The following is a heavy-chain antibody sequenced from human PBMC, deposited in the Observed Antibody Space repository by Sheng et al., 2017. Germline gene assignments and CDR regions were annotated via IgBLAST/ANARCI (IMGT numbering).Heavy chain of an antibody. CDR1: GDSIRRSSHY. J-gene: IGHJ4*02. CDR2: ISYSGNT. V-gene: IGHV4-39*07. CDR3: ARDVVVVSASLYYFDY. Sequence: QLQLQESGPGLVKPSETLSLTCTVSGDSIRRSSHYWGWIRQPPGKGLEWIGSISYSGNTYYNPSLKSQVTISVDTSKNQLSLKLSSVAAADTAVYYCARDVVVVSASLYYFDYWGQGTLVTVSS. D-gene: IGHD2-2*01.